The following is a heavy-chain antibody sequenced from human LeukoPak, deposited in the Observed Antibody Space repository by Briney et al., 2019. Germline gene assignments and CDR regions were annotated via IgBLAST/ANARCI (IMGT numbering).Heavy chain of an antibody. Sequence: GGSLRLSCAASGFTFSNAWMSWVRQAPGKGLEWVSAISGGSSYIYYADSVKGRFTISRDNAKNSLYLQMNSLRAEDTAVYYCARDLAAAVNYWGQGTLVTVSS. CDR1: GFTFSNAW. V-gene: IGHV3-21*01. D-gene: IGHD6-13*01. CDR3: ARDLAAAVNY. J-gene: IGHJ4*02. CDR2: ISGGSSYI.